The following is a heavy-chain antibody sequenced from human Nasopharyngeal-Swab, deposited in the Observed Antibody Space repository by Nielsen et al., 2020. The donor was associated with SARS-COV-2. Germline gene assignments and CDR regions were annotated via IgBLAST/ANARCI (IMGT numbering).Heavy chain of an antibody. V-gene: IGHV1-69*10. CDR1: GGTFSSYA. CDR3: ARLLYYYDSSGYPDY. J-gene: IGHJ4*02. D-gene: IGHD3-22*01. CDR2: IIPILGIA. Sequence: SVKVSCKASGGTFSSYAISWVRQAPGQGLEWMGGIIPILGIANYAQKFQGRVTMTTDTSTSTAYMELRSLRSDDTAVYYCARLLYYYDSSGYPDYWGQGTLVTVSS.